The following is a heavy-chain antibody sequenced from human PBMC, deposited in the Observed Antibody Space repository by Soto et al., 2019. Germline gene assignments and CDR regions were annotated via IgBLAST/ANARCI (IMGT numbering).Heavy chain of an antibody. J-gene: IGHJ6*02. D-gene: IGHD6-13*01. CDR3: AKDRSGSWYDYYGMDV. CDR1: GFTFDDYA. CDR2: ISWNSGSI. Sequence: SLRLSCAASGFTFDDYAMHWVRQAPGKGLEWVSGISWNSGSIGYADSVKGRFTISRDNAKNSLYLQMNSLRAEDTALYYCAKDRSGSWYDYYGMDVWGQGTTVTVSS. V-gene: IGHV3-9*01.